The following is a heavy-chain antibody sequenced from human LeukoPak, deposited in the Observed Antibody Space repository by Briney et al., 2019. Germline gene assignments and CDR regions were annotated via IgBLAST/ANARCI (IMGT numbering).Heavy chain of an antibody. Sequence: GGSLRLSCAASGFTFSSYAMHWVRQAPGKGLEWVAVISYDGSNKYYADSVKGRFTISRDNSKNTLYLQMNSLRAEDTAEYYCAREGRSNWNYSYYYYGMDVWGQGTTVTVSS. CDR1: GFTFSSYA. D-gene: IGHD1-7*01. V-gene: IGHV3-30-3*01. CDR3: AREGRSNWNYSYYYYGMDV. J-gene: IGHJ6*02. CDR2: ISYDGSNK.